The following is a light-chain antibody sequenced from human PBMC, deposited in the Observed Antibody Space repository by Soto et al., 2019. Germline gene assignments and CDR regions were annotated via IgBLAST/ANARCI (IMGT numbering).Light chain of an antibody. J-gene: IGKJ4*02. Sequence: DIQMTQSPSTLSASVGVRVTITCRASPSISTWLAWYQQKPGKAPNLLIYKASSLESGGPSRFSGSGSGTEFTLTISSLQPDDFATYYGQQYKDYPLTFGGGTKVEIK. CDR3: QQYKDYPLT. CDR1: PSISTW. CDR2: KAS. V-gene: IGKV1-5*03.